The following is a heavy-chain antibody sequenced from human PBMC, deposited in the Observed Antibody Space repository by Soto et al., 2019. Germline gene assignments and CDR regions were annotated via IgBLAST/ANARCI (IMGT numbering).Heavy chain of an antibody. J-gene: IGHJ6*02. Sequence: SVKVSCKASGATFSSYAISWVRQAPGQGLEWMGGIIPIFGTANYAQKFQGRVTITADKSTSTAYMELSSLRSEDTAVYYCARGGMEMATINSSYYYYGMDVWGQGTTVTVSS. CDR1: GATFSSYA. V-gene: IGHV1-69*06. CDR2: IIPIFGTA. CDR3: ARGGMEMATINSSYYYYGMDV. D-gene: IGHD5-12*01.